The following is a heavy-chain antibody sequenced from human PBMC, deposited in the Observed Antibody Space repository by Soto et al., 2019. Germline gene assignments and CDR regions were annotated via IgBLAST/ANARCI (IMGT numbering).Heavy chain of an antibody. V-gene: IGHV4-39*02. D-gene: IGHD3-10*01. CDR2: IYYSGST. CDR3: ARESFGALWGTYYYYGMDV. CDR1: GGSISSSSYY. J-gene: IGHJ6*02. Sequence: SETLSLTCTVSGGSISSSSYYWGWIRQPPGKGLEWIGSIYYSGSTYYNPSLKSRVTISVDTSKNQFSLKLSSVTAADTAVYYCARESFGALWGTYYYYGMDVWGQGTTVTVSS.